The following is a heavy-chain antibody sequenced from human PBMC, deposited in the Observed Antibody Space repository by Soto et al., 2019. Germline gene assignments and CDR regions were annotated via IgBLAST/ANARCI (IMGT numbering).Heavy chain of an antibody. Sequence: QVHLVQSGAEVKKPGSSVRVSCKTSGGTFSSYSFTWVRQAPGQGLEWMGEIIPILNTANFAQKFQSRVTITADEPTSTVYMDLSSLSPDDTAVYYCARVDYDSTYGFYYYGLDVWGQRTTVTVSS. J-gene: IGHJ6*02. CDR3: ARVDYDSTYGFYYYGLDV. V-gene: IGHV1-69*01. D-gene: IGHD3-10*01. CDR1: GGTFSSYS. CDR2: IIPILNTA.